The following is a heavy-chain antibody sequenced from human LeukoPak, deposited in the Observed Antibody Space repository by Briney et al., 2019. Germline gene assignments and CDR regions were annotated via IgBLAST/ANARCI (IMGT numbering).Heavy chain of an antibody. Sequence: GASVKVSCKASGYTFTNYDINWVRQATGQGLEWMGWMNPNSGNTGYAQKFQGRVTITRNTSISTAYMELSSLRSEDTAVYYCARGGKVLKAQPRTVYYYMDVWGKGTTVTVSS. D-gene: IGHD1-1*01. CDR2: MNPNSGNT. CDR1: GYTFTNYD. J-gene: IGHJ6*03. CDR3: ARGGKVLKAQPRTVYYYMDV. V-gene: IGHV1-8*03.